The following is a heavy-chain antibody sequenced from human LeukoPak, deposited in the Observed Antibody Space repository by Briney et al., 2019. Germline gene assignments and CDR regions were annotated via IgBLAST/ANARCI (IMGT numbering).Heavy chain of an antibody. CDR3: ARVGVSSIAAAGAYYYYGMDV. D-gene: IGHD6-13*01. CDR2: ISSSGSTI. V-gene: IGHV3-11*01. CDR1: GFTFSDCY. Sequence: PGGSLRLSCAASGFTFSDCYMSWIRQAPGKGLEWVSYISSSGSTIYYADSVKGRFTISRDNAKNSLYLQMNSLRAEDTAVYYCARVGVSSIAAAGAYYYYGMDVWGQGTTVTVSS. J-gene: IGHJ6*02.